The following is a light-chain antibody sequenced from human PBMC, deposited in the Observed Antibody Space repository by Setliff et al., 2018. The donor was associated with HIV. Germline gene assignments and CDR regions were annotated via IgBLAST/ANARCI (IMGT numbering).Light chain of an antibody. V-gene: IGLV2-11*01. CDR3: CSYAGSYPYV. CDR2: DVS. CDR1: SSDVGGYKY. J-gene: IGLJ1*01. Sequence: QSALTQPRSVSGSPGQSVTISYTGSSSDVGGYKYVSWYQQHPGKAPKLMIYDVSKRPSGAPDRFSGSKSGNTASLTISGLQAEDEADYYCCSYAGSYPYVFGTGTKVTVL.